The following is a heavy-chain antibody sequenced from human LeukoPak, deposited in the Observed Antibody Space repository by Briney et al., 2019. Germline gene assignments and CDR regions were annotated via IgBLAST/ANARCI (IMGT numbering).Heavy chain of an antibody. CDR1: GFTFSTYG. D-gene: IGHD6-13*01. CDR3: ALLAAADSES. V-gene: IGHV3-30*03. Sequence: GGSLRLSCAASGFTFSTYGMHWVRQAPGKGLEWVAVISYDGSHEYYADSVKGRFTISRDDSRNTLYLQMNSLRAEDTAVYYCALLAAADSESWGQGTLVTVSS. CDR2: ISYDGSHE. J-gene: IGHJ5*02.